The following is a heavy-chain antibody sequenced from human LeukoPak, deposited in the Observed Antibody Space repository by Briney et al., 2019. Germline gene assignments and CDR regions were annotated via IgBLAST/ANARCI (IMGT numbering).Heavy chain of an antibody. V-gene: IGHV3-30-3*01. CDR3: ARDTPGDY. Sequence: GGSLRLSCVASGFTFSRSWMSWVRQAPGKGLEWVALISYDGSNKYYADSVKGRFTISRDNSKNTLYLQMNSLRAEDTAVYYCARDTPGDYWGQGTLVTVSS. J-gene: IGHJ4*02. CDR2: ISYDGSNK. CDR1: GFTFSRSW.